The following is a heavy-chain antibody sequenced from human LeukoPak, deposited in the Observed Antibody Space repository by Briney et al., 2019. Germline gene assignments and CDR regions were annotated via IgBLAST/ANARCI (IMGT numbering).Heavy chain of an antibody. V-gene: IGHV3-30*04. J-gene: IGHJ6*03. CDR1: GFTFSSYA. Sequence: GGSLRLSCAASGFTFSSYAMHWVRQAPGKGLEWVAVISYDGSNKYYADSVKGRFTISRDNSKNTLYLQMNSLRAEDTAVYYCARDSSGNWNYYYYYYMDVWGKGTTVTVSS. CDR3: ARDSSGNWNYYYYYYMDV. D-gene: IGHD1-20*01. CDR2: ISYDGSNK.